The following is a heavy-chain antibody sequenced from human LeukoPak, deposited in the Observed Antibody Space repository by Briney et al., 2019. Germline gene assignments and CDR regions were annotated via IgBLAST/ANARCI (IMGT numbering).Heavy chain of an antibody. CDR1: GGSISSYY. CDR2: IYTSGST. V-gene: IGHV4-4*07. D-gene: IGHD3-16*01. Sequence: PSETLSLTCTVSGGSISSYYWSWIRQPAGKGLEWIGRIYTSGSTNYNPSLKSRVTMSVDTSKNQFSLKLSSVTAADTAVYYCARGRVEYGGAINYFDYWGQGTLVTVSS. CDR3: ARGRVEYGGAINYFDY. J-gene: IGHJ4*02.